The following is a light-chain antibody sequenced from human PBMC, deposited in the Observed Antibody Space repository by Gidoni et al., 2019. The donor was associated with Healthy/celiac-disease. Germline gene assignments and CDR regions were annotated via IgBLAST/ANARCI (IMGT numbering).Light chain of an antibody. CDR3: AAWDDSLSGYV. J-gene: IGLJ1*01. CDR1: SSNIGSNY. V-gene: IGLV1-47*01. Sequence: QSVLTQPPSASGPPGQRVTISCSGSSSNIGSNYVYWYQQLPGTAPKLLIYRNNQRPSGVPDRFSGSKSGTSASLAISGLRSEDEADYYCAAWDDSLSGYVFGTGTKVTGL. CDR2: RNN.